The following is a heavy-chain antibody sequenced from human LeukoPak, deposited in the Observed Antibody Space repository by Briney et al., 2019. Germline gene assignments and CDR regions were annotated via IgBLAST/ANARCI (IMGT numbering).Heavy chain of an antibody. J-gene: IGHJ3*02. D-gene: IGHD3-16*01. CDR3: ARYSDGNIHGAFGI. CDR2: IYHGGST. Sequence: SQTLSLTCTVSGGSFSSGSYSWSWIRQPPGKGLEWIGYIYHGGSTYYSPSLKGRVTISLDMSTNQFSLNLYSVAAADTAVYYCARYSDGNIHGAFGIWGQGTMVTVSS. V-gene: IGHV4-30-2*01. CDR1: GGSFSSGSYS.